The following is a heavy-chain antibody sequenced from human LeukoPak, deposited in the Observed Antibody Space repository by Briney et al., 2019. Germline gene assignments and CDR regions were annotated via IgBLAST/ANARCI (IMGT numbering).Heavy chain of an antibody. CDR2: LSGSGGVT. CDR1: GFTFSSHA. Sequence: PGGSLRLPCAASGFTFSSHAMTCVRQAPGKGLEWVSALSGSGGVTYYADSVKGRFTISRDNSKNTLYLQMNSLRVEDTAVYYCAKDYLYDYVSWGQGTLVAVSS. CDR3: AKDYLYDYVS. V-gene: IGHV3-23*01. J-gene: IGHJ5*02. D-gene: IGHD3-16*01.